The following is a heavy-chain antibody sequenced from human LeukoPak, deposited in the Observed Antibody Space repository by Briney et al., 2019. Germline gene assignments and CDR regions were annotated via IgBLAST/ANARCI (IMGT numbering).Heavy chain of an antibody. Sequence: SGPTLVKPTQTLTLTCTFSGFSLSTSGVGVGWIRQPPGKALEWLALIYWDDDKRYSPSLKSRLTITKDTSKNQVVLTMTNMDPVDTATYYRAHNRYYYYYYYMDVWGKGTTVTVSS. CDR1: GFSLSTSGVG. CDR2: IYWDDDK. V-gene: IGHV2-5*02. J-gene: IGHJ6*03. CDR3: AHNRYYYYYYYMDV. D-gene: IGHD1-1*01.